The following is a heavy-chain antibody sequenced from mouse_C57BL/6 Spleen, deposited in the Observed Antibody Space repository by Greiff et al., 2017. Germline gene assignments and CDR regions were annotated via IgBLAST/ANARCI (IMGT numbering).Heavy chain of an antibody. CDR2: IDPSDSYT. V-gene: IGHV1-59*01. Sequence: QVQLQQSGAELVRPGTSVKLSCKASGYTFTSYWMHWVKQRPGQGLEWIGVIDPSDSYTNYNQKFKGKATLTVDTSSSTAYMQLSSLTSEDSAVYYCAREGSFDYWGQGTTLTVSS. CDR3: AREGSFDY. J-gene: IGHJ2*01. CDR1: GYTFTSYW.